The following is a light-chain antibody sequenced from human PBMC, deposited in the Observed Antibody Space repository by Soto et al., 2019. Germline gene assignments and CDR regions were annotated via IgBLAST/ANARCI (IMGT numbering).Light chain of an antibody. Sequence: QSVLTQPPSASGTPGQRVTISCSGSSSNIGSNYVYWYQQLPGTAPRLLIYSYNERPSGVPDRFSGSKSGTSASLAISGLRSEDEADYYCAAWDDRISGYVFGTGTKVT. CDR3: AAWDDRISGYV. J-gene: IGLJ1*01. V-gene: IGLV1-47*01. CDR2: SYN. CDR1: SSNIGSNY.